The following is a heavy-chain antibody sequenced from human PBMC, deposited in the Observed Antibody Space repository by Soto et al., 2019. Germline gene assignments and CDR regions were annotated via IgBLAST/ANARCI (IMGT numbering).Heavy chain of an antibody. CDR3: ARHAPMSVFSYFDY. Sequence: SETLSLTCTVSGGSISSSSYYWGWIRQPPGKGLEWIGSIYYSGSTYYNPSLKSRVTISVDTSKNQFSLKLSSVTAADTAVYYCARHAPMSVFSYFDYWGQGTLVTVSS. J-gene: IGHJ4*02. V-gene: IGHV4-39*01. CDR1: GGSISSSSYY. CDR2: IYYSGST.